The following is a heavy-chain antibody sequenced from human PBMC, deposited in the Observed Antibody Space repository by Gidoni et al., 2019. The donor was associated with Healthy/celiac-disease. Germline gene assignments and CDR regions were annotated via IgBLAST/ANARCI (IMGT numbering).Heavy chain of an antibody. CDR3: ASDLQDIVVAVAPGGMDV. J-gene: IGHJ6*02. CDR1: GGTFSSYA. D-gene: IGHD2-15*01. V-gene: IGHV1-69*01. Sequence: QAQLVQSGAEVKKPGSSVKVSCKASGGTFSSYAISWVRQAPGQGLAWMGGIIPIFGTANYAQKFHGRVTITADESTSTAYMELSSLRSEYTAVYYCASDLQDIVVAVAPGGMDVWGQGTTVTVSS. CDR2: IIPIFGTA.